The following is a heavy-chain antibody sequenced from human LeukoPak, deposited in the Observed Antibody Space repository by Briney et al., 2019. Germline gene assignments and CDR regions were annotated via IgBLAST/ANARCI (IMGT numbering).Heavy chain of an antibody. CDR3: ARVGGYCTTTSCSYGLDV. V-gene: IGHV1-2*02. J-gene: IGHJ6*02. CDR1: GYSFTDYY. D-gene: IGHD2-2*01. CDR2: INPYSGDT. Sequence: ASMKLSCKASGYSFTDYYMHWVRQAPGQGLEWMGWINPYSGDTNYAQKFQGRVTMTRDTSISTAYMELSRLSSDDTAVFYCARVGGYCTTTSCSYGLDVWGQGTTVTVSS.